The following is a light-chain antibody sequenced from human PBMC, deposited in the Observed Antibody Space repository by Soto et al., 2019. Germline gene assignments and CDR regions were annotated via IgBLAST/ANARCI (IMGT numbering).Light chain of an antibody. CDR2: GAS. CDR3: QQYGRP. Sequence: ETVLTQSPGTLSLSPGERATLSCRASQSVSSDYLAWYQHKPGQAPRLLIHGASSRATGIPDRFSGSGSGTDFTLTISRLEPEDFGAYYCQQYGRPFGQGTKVDI. CDR1: QSVSSDY. V-gene: IGKV3-20*01. J-gene: IGKJ1*01.